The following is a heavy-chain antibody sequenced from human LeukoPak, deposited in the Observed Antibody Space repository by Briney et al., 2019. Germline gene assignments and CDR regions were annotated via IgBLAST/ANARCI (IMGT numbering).Heavy chain of an antibody. Sequence: ASVKVSCKASGYTFTSYAMNWVRQAPGQGLEWMGRINPNNGATNYAQKLQGRVTITGDTSISTAYVELSSLRSDDTAVYYCTRESGSYHGNDYWGQGTLVTVSS. CDR3: TRESGSYHGNDY. D-gene: IGHD1-26*01. CDR2: INPNNGAT. CDR1: GYTFTSYA. J-gene: IGHJ4*02. V-gene: IGHV1-2*06.